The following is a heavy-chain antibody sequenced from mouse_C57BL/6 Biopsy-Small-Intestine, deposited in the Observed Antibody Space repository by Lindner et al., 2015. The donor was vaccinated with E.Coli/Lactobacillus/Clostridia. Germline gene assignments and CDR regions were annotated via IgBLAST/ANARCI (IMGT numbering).Heavy chain of an antibody. J-gene: IGHJ3*01. D-gene: IGHD2-4*01. CDR2: IYPRSGNT. CDR1: GYTFTSYG. V-gene: IGHV1-81*01. CDR3: ALYDYDEGFAY. Sequence: VQLQESGAELARPGASVKLSCKASGYTFTSYGISWVKQRTGQGLEWIGEIYPRSGNTYYNEKFKGKATLTADKSSSTAYMELRSLTSEDSAVYYCALYDYDEGFAYWGQGTLVTVSA.